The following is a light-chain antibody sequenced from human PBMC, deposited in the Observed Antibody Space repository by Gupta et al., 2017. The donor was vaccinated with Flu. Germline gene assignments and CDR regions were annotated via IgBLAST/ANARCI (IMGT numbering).Light chain of an antibody. CDR1: SSDVRGLNY. CDR3: NTFTYSNSLV. CDR2: EVS. Sequence: QSALTQPASVSGSPGQAITISCTGTSSDVRGLNYVSWYQHHPGKAPKLMIYEVSNRPSGVSNRFSGSKSGNTASLTISGLQAEDEADYYCNTFTYSNSLVFGGGTRLTVL. V-gene: IGLV2-14*01. J-gene: IGLJ2*01.